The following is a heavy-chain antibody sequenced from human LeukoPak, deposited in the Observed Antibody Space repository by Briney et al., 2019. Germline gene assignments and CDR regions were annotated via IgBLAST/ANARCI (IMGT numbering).Heavy chain of an antibody. CDR2: ISSSSSYI. V-gene: IGHV3-21*01. CDR3: ARGFTQSYAFDI. J-gene: IGHJ3*02. Sequence: PGGSLRLSCAASGFTFGSYSMNWVRQAPGKGLEWVSSISSSSSYIYYADSVKGRFTISRDNTKNSLYLQMNSLRAEDTAVYYCARGFTQSYAFDIWGQGTMVTVSS. CDR1: GFTFGSYS. D-gene: IGHD3-16*01.